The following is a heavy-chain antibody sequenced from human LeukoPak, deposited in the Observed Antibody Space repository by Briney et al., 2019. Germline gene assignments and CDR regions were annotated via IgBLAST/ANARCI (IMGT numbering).Heavy chain of an antibody. CDR1: GFTFSDYY. CDR2: ISSSGSTI. CDR3: ARARQHCSSTSCQKRYYYYYYMDV. V-gene: IGHV3-11*04. D-gene: IGHD2-2*01. J-gene: IGHJ6*03. Sequence: GGSLRLSCAASGFTFSDYYMSWIRQAPGKGLEWVSYISSSGSTIYYADSVKGRFTISRDNAKNSLYLQMNSLRAEDTAVYYCARARQHCSSTSCQKRYYYYYYMDVWGKGTTVTVSS.